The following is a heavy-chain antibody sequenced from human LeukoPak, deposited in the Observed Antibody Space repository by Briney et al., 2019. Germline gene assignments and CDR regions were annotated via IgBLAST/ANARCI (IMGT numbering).Heavy chain of an antibody. CDR1: GYSISSGYY. CDR3: ALGGIVGATDHSDFDY. D-gene: IGHD1-26*01. J-gene: IGHJ4*02. V-gene: IGHV4-38-2*02. CDR2: IYHSGRT. Sequence: SETLSLTCNVSGYSISSGYYWGWIRQPPAKGLEWIGSIYHSGRTHYNPSLKSRVTISGDTSKNQFSLKLSSVTAADTAVYYCALGGIVGATDHSDFDYWGQGTLVTVSS.